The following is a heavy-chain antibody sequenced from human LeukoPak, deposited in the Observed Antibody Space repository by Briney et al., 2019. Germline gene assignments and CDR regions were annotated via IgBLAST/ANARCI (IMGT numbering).Heavy chain of an antibody. Sequence: GGSLRLSCAASGFTFSSYSMNRVRQAPGKGLEWVSSISSSSSYIYYADSVKGRFTISRDNAKNSLYLQMNSLRAEDTAVYYCARDELPDTAMVYYYYGMDVWGQGTTVTVSS. CDR1: GFTFSSYS. CDR2: ISSSSSYI. V-gene: IGHV3-21*01. J-gene: IGHJ6*02. D-gene: IGHD5-18*01. CDR3: ARDELPDTAMVYYYYGMDV.